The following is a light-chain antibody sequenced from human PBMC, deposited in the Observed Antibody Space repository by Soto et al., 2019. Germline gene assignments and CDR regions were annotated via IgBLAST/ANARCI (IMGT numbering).Light chain of an antibody. Sequence: EVVMRQSPATLSVAPGEGATLSCRASQSFLGLLAWYQQKPGQAPRLLIYGASTRATGIPARFSGSGSGTELTLTISRLQSEDFAIYYCQQYNNWPPITFGQGTRLEIK. CDR2: GAS. CDR3: QQYNNWPPIT. CDR1: QSFLGL. V-gene: IGKV3-15*01. J-gene: IGKJ5*01.